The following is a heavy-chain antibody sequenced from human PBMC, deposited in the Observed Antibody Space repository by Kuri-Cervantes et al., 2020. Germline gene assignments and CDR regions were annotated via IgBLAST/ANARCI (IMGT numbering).Heavy chain of an antibody. D-gene: IGHD6-19*01. Sequence: SETLSLTCTVSGGSISSYYWSWIRQPPGKGLEWIDYIYYSGSTNYNPSLKSRVTISVDTSKNQFSLNLPSVTAADTAVYYCAPKAQQWPIKTPDSDSWGQGTLVTVSS. J-gene: IGHJ4*02. V-gene: IGHV4-59*01. CDR3: APKAQQWPIKTPDSDS. CDR2: IYYSGST. CDR1: GGSISSYY.